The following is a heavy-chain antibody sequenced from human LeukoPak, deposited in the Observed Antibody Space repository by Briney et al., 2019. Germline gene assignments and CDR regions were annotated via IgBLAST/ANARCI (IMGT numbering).Heavy chain of an antibody. CDR3: ASILGATRSFDY. Sequence: SETLSLTCTVSGGSISSSSYYWSWIRQPPGKGLEWIGYIYHSGSTNYDPSLKSRVTISVDTSKNQFSLKLSSVTAADTAVYYCASILGATRSFDYWGQGTLVTVSS. D-gene: IGHD1-26*01. J-gene: IGHJ4*02. V-gene: IGHV4-61*01. CDR2: IYHSGST. CDR1: GGSISSSSYY.